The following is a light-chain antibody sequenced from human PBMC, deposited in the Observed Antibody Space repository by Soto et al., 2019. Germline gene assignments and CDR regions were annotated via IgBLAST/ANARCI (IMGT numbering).Light chain of an antibody. CDR1: ESVSSSY. V-gene: IGKV3-20*01. CDR3: QQYGISPEA. Sequence: EIVLTQSPGTLSLSPGERATLSCRASESVSSSYLAWYQQKPGRAPRLLIYGASSRATGIPDRFSGSASGTEFTLNISRLEPEDFAVYYCQQYGISPEAFGQGTKLEIK. CDR2: GAS. J-gene: IGKJ2*01.